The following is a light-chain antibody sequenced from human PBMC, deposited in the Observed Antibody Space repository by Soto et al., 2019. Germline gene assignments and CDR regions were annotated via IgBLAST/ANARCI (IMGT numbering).Light chain of an antibody. CDR1: QSISSN. V-gene: IGKV3-15*01. J-gene: IGKJ1*01. Sequence: EIVMTQSPATLSVSPGERSTLSFSSIQSISSNLAWYQQKPGQAPRLLIYGASTRATGIPARFSGSGSGTDFTLTISSLQSEDFAVYYCQQYNNWPPSWTFGQGTKVDIK. CDR3: QQYNNWPPSWT. CDR2: GAS.